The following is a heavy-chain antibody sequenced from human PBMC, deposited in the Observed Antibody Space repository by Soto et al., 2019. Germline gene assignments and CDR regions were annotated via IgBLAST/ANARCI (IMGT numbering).Heavy chain of an antibody. V-gene: IGHV4-4*02. CDR1: GGSISSSNW. D-gene: IGHD6-6*01. CDR3: ARGTIAARGYFDY. J-gene: IGHJ4*02. Sequence: ASETLSLTCAVSGGSISSSNWWSWVRQPPGKGLEWIGEIYHSGSTNYNPSLKSRVTISVDKSKNQFSLKLSSVTAADTAVYYCARGTIAARGYFDYWGQGTLVTVSS. CDR2: IYHSGST.